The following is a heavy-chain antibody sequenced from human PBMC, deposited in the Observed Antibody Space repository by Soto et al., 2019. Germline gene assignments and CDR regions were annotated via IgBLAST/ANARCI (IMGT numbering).Heavy chain of an antibody. J-gene: IGHJ4*02. CDR2: ISGSDGST. CDR3: ARRGPGTHFDY. V-gene: IGHV3-23*01. D-gene: IGHD6-13*01. Sequence: EVQLLDSGGGLVQPGGSLRLSCAASGFTFSSYAMNWVRQAPGKGLEWVSVISGSDGSTYYADSVKGRFTISRDNSKNTLYLQMNSLRAEDTAVYYCARRGPGTHFDYWGQGTLVTVSS. CDR1: GFTFSSYA.